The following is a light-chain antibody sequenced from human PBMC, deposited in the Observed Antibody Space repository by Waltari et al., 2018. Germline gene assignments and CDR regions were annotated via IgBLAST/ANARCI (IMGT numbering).Light chain of an antibody. CDR1: QDIRNY. V-gene: IGKV1-33*01. CDR3: QQYDNLFIFT. J-gene: IGKJ3*01. CDR2: DAS. Sequence: DIQMTQSPSSLSASVGDRVTITCQASQDIRNYLNWYQQKPGKAPKPLIYDASNLETGVPSRFSGSGSGTDFTFTISSLQPEDIATYYCQQYDNLFIFTFGPGTKVDIK.